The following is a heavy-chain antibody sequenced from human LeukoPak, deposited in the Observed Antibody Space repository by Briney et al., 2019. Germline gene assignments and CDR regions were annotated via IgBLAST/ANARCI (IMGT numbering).Heavy chain of an antibody. CDR3: ARWYRVGWYWYFDL. V-gene: IGHV4-34*01. D-gene: IGHD1-26*01. J-gene: IGHJ2*01. CDR1: GWSFSGYY. CDR2: INHSGST. Sequence: SEPLSLTCAVYGWSFSGYYWRWLRQPPGKGLEWIGEINHSGSTNYNPSLKSRVTISVDTSKNQFSLKLSSVTAADTAVYYCARWYRVGWYWYFDLWGRGTLVTVSS.